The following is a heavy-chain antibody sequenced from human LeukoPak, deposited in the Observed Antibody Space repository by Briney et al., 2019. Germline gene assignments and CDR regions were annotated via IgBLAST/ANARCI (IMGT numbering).Heavy chain of an antibody. V-gene: IGHV3-7*02. D-gene: IGHD1-26*01. Sequence: GGSLRLSCAPSGFTHSSYCMSWVCQAPGKGLEWVANIKQDGSAQSNVDSVKGRFTISRDNAKNSLYLQMNSLRAEDTAVYYCTRKWELDYWGQGTLVTVSS. CDR1: GFTHSSYC. CDR2: IKQDGSAQ. J-gene: IGHJ4*02. CDR3: TRKWELDY.